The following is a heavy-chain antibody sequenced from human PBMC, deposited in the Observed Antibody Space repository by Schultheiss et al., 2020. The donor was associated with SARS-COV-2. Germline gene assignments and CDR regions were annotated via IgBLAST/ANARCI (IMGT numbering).Heavy chain of an antibody. D-gene: IGHD5-24*01. Sequence: ASVKVSCKASGYTFTSYGISWVRQAPGQGLEWMGWISVYNGDTKPAQKLQGRVTMTTDTPTTTVYMELRSLRSDDTAVYYCARDRDGYPDYWGQGTLVTVSS. J-gene: IGHJ4*02. CDR2: ISVYNGDT. V-gene: IGHV1-18*04. CDR3: ARDRDGYPDY. CDR1: GYTFTSYG.